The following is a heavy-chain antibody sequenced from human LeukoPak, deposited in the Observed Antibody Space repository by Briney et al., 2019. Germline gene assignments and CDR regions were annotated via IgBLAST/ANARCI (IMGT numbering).Heavy chain of an antibody. CDR2: IYYSGST. CDR1: GDSLSSGGYY. V-gene: IGHV4-31*03. CDR3: ARVKYYYDSSGYYPAHYYFDG. J-gene: IGHJ4*02. Sequence: SQTLSLTCTVSGDSLSSGGYYWSWIRQHPGKGLEWIGYIYYSGSTYYNPSLKSRVTIPVDTSKNQFSLKLSSVTAADTAVYYCARVKYYYDSSGYYPAHYYFDGCGQVTLVTVSS. D-gene: IGHD3-22*01.